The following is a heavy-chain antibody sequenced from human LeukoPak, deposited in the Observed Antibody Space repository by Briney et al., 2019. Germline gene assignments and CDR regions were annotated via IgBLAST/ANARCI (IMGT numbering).Heavy chain of an antibody. V-gene: IGHV1-2*02. CDR3: ARADRLHGGPYLIGP. D-gene: IGHD2-21*01. J-gene: IGHJ5*02. CDR2: INPNSGGT. CDR1: GYSFTDYY. Sequence: ASVKVSCKTSGYSFTDYYIHWVRQAPGQGLEWMGWINPNSGGTSSAQKFQGRVTMPRDPSITTVSMEVSWPPSDDTAIYYCARADRLHGGPYLIGPCGQGTLVTVSS.